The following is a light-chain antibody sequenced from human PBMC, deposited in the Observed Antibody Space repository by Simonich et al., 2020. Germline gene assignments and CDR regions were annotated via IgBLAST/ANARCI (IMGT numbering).Light chain of an antibody. V-gene: IGLV2-14*01. J-gene: IGLJ3*02. CDR3: SSYTSSSTLV. Sequence: QSALTQPASVSGSPGQSITISCTGTSRDVGGYNYVSWYQQHQGKAPKLMIYDVSKRPSVFSNRFSGSKSGNTASLTISGLQAEDEADYYCSSYTSSSTLVFGGGTKLTVL. CDR2: DVS. CDR1: SRDVGGYNY.